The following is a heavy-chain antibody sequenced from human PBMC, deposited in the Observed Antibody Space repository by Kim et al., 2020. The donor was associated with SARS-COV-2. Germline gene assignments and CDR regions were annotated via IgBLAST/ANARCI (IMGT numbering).Heavy chain of an antibody. CDR2: IYYSGST. CDR1: GGSISSYY. V-gene: IGHV4-59*01. J-gene: IGHJ6*03. D-gene: IGHD6-19*01. CDR3: ARGVVAGNWYYHYYYYMD. Sequence: SETLSLTCTVSGGSISSYYWSWIRQPPGKGLEWIGYIYYSGSTNYNPSLKSRVTISVDTSKNQFSLKLSSVTAADTAAYYCARGVVAGNWYYHYYYYMD.